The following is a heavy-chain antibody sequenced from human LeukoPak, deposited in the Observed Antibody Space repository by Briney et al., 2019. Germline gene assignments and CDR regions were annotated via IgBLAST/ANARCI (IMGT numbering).Heavy chain of an antibody. CDR1: GGSISSSSYY. V-gene: IGHV4-61*05. D-gene: IGHD5-12*01. CDR3: ARAIPCGYDYGHYYFDY. Sequence: SETLSLTCTVSGGSISSSSYYWGWIRQPPGKGLEWIGYIYYSGSTNYNPSLKSRVTISVDTSKNQFSLRLSSVTAADTAVYYCARAIPCGYDYGHYYFDYWGQGTLVTVSS. CDR2: IYYSGST. J-gene: IGHJ4*02.